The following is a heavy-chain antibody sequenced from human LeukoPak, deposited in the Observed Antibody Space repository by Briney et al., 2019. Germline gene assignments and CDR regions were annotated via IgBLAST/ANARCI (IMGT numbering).Heavy chain of an antibody. CDR3: ARHGRHLWVGDPHDYAFDV. CDR2: THSSGSF. CDR1: EVTIVSYY. D-gene: IGHD3-10*01. J-gene: IGHJ3*01. V-gene: IGHV4-59*08. Sequence: SETLSLTCGVSEVTIVSYYWSWVRQPPGKGLEWVGYTHSSGSFGYRPSLRSRATVSVDTSNHQVSLRLTSVTAADSAGYYCARHGRHLWVGDPHDYAFDVWGQGTVVTVSS.